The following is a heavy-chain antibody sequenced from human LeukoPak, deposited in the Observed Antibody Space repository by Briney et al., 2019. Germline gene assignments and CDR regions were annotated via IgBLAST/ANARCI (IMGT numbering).Heavy chain of an antibody. Sequence: PGGSLRLSCAASGFTFSSYGMHWVRQAPGKGLEWVAVIWYDGSNKYYADSVKGRFTISRDNSKNTLYLQMNSLRAEDTAVDYCAKDLRGYSLGVDYWGQGTLVTVSS. CDR1: GFTFSSYG. D-gene: IGHD5-18*01. CDR3: AKDLRGYSLGVDY. CDR2: IWYDGSNK. J-gene: IGHJ4*02. V-gene: IGHV3-33*06.